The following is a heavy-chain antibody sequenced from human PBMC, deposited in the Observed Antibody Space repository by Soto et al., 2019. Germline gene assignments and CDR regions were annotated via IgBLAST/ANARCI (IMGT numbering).Heavy chain of an antibody. J-gene: IGHJ4*02. CDR2: ISGSGGST. V-gene: IGHV3-23*01. Sequence: EVQLLESGGGLVQPGGSLRLSCAASGFTFSSYAMSWVRQAPGKGLEWVSAISGSGGSTYYADSVKGRFTISRDNSKNTLYLQMNSRRAEDTAVDDCAKESAIRLAWEDYWGQGTLVTVSS. CDR3: AKESAIRLAWEDY. D-gene: IGHD1-26*01. CDR1: GFTFSSYA.